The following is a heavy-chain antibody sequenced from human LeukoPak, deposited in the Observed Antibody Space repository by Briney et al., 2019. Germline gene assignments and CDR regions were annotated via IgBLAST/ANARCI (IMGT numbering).Heavy chain of an antibody. D-gene: IGHD3-22*01. V-gene: IGHV3-30-3*01. CDR2: ISYDGSNE. J-gene: IGHJ6*02. CDR3: ARADFDSSGYYCSPFGSYYNYGMDV. Sequence: GRSLRLSCAASGFTFSSYSMNWVRQAPGKGLEWVTVISYDGSNEYYADSVKGRFTISRDNSKNTLYLQMNSLRAEDTAVYYCARADFDSSGYYCSPFGSYYNYGMDVWGQGTTVTVSS. CDR1: GFTFSSYS.